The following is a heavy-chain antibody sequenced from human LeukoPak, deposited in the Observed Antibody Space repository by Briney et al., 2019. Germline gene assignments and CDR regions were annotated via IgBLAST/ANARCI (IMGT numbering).Heavy chain of an antibody. V-gene: IGHV3-23*01. Sequence: GGSLRLSCAASGFTFSSYAMSWVRQAPGKGLEWVSAISGSGGSTYYADSVKGRFTISRDNSKNTVYVQMNSLRAEDTAVYYCARDRDGYNYDAFDIWGQGTMVTVSS. CDR1: GFTFSSYA. CDR3: ARDRDGYNYDAFDI. J-gene: IGHJ3*02. CDR2: ISGSGGST. D-gene: IGHD5-24*01.